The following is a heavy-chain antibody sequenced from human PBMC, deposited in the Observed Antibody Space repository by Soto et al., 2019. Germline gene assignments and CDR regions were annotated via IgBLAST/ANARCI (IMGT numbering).Heavy chain of an antibody. CDR1: GFSVNSNY. J-gene: IGHJ4*02. D-gene: IGHD6-19*01. Sequence: EVQLVETGGGLIQPGGSLRLSCAASGFSVNSNYMSWVRQAPGKGLEWVSVIYRGGTTYYADSVKGRFAISRDDSKNTLYLQMNKLRDEDTAVYYCVRDRDSSGWDVYFDYWGQETLVTVSS. CDR3: VRDRDSSGWDVYFDY. CDR2: IYRGGTT. V-gene: IGHV3-53*02.